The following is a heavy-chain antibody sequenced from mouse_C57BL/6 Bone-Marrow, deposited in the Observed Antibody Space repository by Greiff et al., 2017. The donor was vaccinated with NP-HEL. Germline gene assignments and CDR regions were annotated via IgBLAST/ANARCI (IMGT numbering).Heavy chain of an antibody. CDR3: ARFDYDEYFDV. J-gene: IGHJ1*03. CDR2: IGPSDSYT. V-gene: IGHV1-50*01. Sequence: QVQLQQPGAELVKPGASVKLSCKASGYTFTSYWMHWVKQRPGQGLEWIGEIGPSDSYTNYNQKFKGKATLTVDTSSSTAYMQLSSLTSEDSAVDYCARFDYDEYFDVWGTGTTVTVSA. D-gene: IGHD2-4*01. CDR1: GYTFTSYW.